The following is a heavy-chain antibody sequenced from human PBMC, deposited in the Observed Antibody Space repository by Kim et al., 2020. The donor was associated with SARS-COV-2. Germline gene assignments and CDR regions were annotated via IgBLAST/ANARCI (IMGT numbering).Heavy chain of an antibody. CDR3: ARDEGGELLSGHLGGMDV. CDR1: GFTFSDYY. D-gene: IGHD1-26*01. J-gene: IGHJ6*02. CDR2: ISSSGSTI. Sequence: GGSLRLSCAASGFTFSDYYMSWIRQAPGKGLEWVSYISSSGSTIYYADSVKGRFTISRDNAKNSLYLQMNSLRAEDTAVYYCARDEGGELLSGHLGGMDVWGQGTTVTVSS. V-gene: IGHV3-11*01.